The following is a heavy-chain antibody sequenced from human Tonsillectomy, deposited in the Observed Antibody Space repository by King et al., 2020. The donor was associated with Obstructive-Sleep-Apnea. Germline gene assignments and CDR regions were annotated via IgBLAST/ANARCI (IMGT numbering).Heavy chain of an antibody. V-gene: IGHV3-30*02. CDR1: GFTFSSYG. D-gene: IGHD6-13*01. CDR3: AKNEPYSSRWYSSLNYYYYGMDV. CDR2: VRYDGSNK. Sequence: VQLVESGGGVVQPGRSLRLSCAASGFTFSSYGMHWVRQAPGKGLEWVAFVRYDGSNKYYADSVKGRFTSSRDNSNNTLYLQMNSLRAEDTAVYYCAKNEPYSSRWYSSLNYYYYGMDVWGQGTTVTVSS. J-gene: IGHJ6*02.